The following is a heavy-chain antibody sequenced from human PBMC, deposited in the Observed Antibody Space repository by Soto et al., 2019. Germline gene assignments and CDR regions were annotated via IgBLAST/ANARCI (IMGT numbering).Heavy chain of an antibody. CDR2: INHSGST. D-gene: IGHD2-15*01. V-gene: IGHV4-34*01. CDR3: ARGRIDCSGGSCYSPWLDP. Sequence: PSETLSLTCAVYGGSFSGYYWSWIRQPPGKGLEWIGEINHSGSTNYNPSLKSRVTISVDTSKNQFSLKLSSVTAADTAVYYCARGRIDCSGGSCYSPWLDPWGQGTLVTVSS. J-gene: IGHJ5*02. CDR1: GGSFSGYY.